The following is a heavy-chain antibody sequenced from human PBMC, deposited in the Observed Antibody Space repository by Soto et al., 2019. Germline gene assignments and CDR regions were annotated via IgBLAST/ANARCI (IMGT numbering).Heavy chain of an antibody. J-gene: IGHJ6*02. CDR2: IKSKTDGGTT. D-gene: IGHD6-13*01. V-gene: IGHV3-15*01. CDR1: GFTFSNAW. CDR3: TTTPTGSWYYYYGMDV. Sequence: GGSLRLSCAASGFTFSNAWMSWVRQAPGKGLEWVGRIKSKTDGGTTDYAAPVKGRFTISRDDSKNTLYLQMNSLKTEDTAVYYCTTTPTGSWYYYYGMDVWGQGTTVTVSS.